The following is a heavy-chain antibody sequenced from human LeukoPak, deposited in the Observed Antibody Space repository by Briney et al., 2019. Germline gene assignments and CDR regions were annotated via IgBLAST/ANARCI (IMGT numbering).Heavy chain of an antibody. CDR2: INSDGSDT. Sequence: QPGGSLRLSCAASGFTFSGSWMHWVRQAPGKGLVWVSRINSDGSDTTYADSVKGRFTISRDNAKNTLYLQMNSLRAEDTAVYYCAKDRVGVGPKNHDYWGQGTLVTVSS. J-gene: IGHJ4*02. CDR1: GFTFSGSW. V-gene: IGHV3-74*01. D-gene: IGHD3-10*01. CDR3: AKDRVGVGPKNHDY.